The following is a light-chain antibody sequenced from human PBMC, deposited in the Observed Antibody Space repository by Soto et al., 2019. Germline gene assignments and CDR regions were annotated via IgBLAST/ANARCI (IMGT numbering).Light chain of an antibody. V-gene: IGKV3-20*01. CDR2: GAS. CDR1: QSVSSSY. J-gene: IGKJ2*01. Sequence: EIVLTQSPGTLSLSPGERATLSCRASQSVSSSYLAWYQQKPSQAPRRLMYGASSRATGIPDRFSGSGSGTDFTLTISRLEPEDFAVYYCQQYGSSPLYTFGQGTKLEIK. CDR3: QQYGSSPLYT.